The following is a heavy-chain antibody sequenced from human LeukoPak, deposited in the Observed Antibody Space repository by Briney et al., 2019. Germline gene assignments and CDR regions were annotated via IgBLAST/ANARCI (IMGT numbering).Heavy chain of an antibody. D-gene: IGHD5-24*01. V-gene: IGHV1-46*01. CDR1: GYTFTNYY. J-gene: IGHJ3*02. CDR3: ARIRDGYNDAYDI. Sequence: GASVTVSFTASGYTFTNYYIHWVRQAPGQGREWMGFINPGGANTNYAQNFQGRVTMTRDTSTSTVYMELSSLRSEDTAIYYCARIRDGYNDAYDIWGQGTVVIVPS. CDR2: INPGGANT.